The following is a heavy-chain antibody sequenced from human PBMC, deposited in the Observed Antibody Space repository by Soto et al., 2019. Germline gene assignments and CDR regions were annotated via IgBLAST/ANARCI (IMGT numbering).Heavy chain of an antibody. D-gene: IGHD1-1*01. V-gene: IGHV4-61*01. CDR2: MYYRGST. J-gene: IGHJ6*02. CDR1: GGSVSSGSYY. Sequence: QVQLQESGPGLVKPSETLSLTCTVSGGSVSSGSYYWSWIRQPPGKGLEWIGYMYYRGSTNYNPSLKSLVTISVDTSKNQFSLKLSSVTAADTAVYYCARSGYNSVYYYYGMDVWGQGTTVTVSS. CDR3: ARSGYNSVYYYYGMDV.